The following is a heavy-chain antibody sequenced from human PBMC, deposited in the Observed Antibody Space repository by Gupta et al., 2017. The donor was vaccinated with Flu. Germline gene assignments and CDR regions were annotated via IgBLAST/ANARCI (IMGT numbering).Heavy chain of an antibody. CDR3: ARVWGCNDATGYICDY. CDR1: GAPMTSYY. CDR2: SYYSGNT. Sequence: QVQLQESGPGLVKPSDTLSLTCTVSGAPMTSYYWSWVRQSPGKGLEWIGYSYYSGNTDYNPSLKSRVAISVDTSKNQFSLNLNSVTAADSAVYDGARVWGCNDATGYICDYWGQGTLGTVSS. V-gene: IGHV4-59*01. J-gene: IGHJ4*02. D-gene: IGHD3-9*01.